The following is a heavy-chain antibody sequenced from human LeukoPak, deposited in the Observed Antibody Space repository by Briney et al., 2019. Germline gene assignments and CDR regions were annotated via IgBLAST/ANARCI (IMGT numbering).Heavy chain of an antibody. D-gene: IGHD5-18*01. J-gene: IGHJ3*02. Sequence: ASVKVSCKASGYTFTSYDFNWVRQATGQGLEWMGWMNPNTGNTGYAQKFQGRVTMTRNTSISTAYMELSSLRSEDTAVYYCVRGYTAASAYASDIWGQGTMVNVSS. V-gene: IGHV1-8*01. CDR1: GYTFTSYD. CDR3: VRGYTAASAYASDI. CDR2: MNPNTGNT.